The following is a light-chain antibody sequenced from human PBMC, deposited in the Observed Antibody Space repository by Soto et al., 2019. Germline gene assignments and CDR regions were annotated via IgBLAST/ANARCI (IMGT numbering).Light chain of an antibody. Sequence: EIVLTQSPGTLCLSPGERATLSCRASQSVSSSYLAWYQQKPGQAPRLLIYGASSRATGIPDRFSGSGSGTDFTLTISSLEPEDFAVYYCQQYGRSVPITFGQGTRLEIK. CDR2: GAS. CDR1: QSVSSSY. CDR3: QQYGRSVPIT. J-gene: IGKJ5*01. V-gene: IGKV3-20*01.